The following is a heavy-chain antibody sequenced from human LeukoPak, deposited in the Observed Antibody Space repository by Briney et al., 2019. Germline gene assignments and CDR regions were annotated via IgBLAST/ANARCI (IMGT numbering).Heavy chain of an antibody. J-gene: IGHJ5*02. CDR3: AREMTAGYGGNNWFDP. CDR2: IIPIFGTA. Sequence: SVKVSCKASGGTFSSYAISWVRQAPGQGLEWMGGIIPIFGTANYAQKFQGRVTNTADESTSTAYMELSSLRSEDTAVYYCAREMTAGYGGNNWFDPWGQGTLVTVSS. D-gene: IGHD4-23*01. CDR1: GGTFSSYA. V-gene: IGHV1-69*13.